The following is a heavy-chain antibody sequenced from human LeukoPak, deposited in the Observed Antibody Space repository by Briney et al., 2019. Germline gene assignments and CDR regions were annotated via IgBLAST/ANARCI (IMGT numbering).Heavy chain of an antibody. D-gene: IGHD2-15*01. Sequence: GGSLRLSCGASGFTFDDYWMSWVRQAPGQGLEWVANINQDGSEKYYLDSAKGRFTISRDNSKNTLYLQMNSLRAEDTAVYYCAKDWGYCSGGSCFFPFDYWGQGTLVTVSS. V-gene: IGHV3-7*01. CDR1: GFTFDDYW. J-gene: IGHJ4*02. CDR2: INQDGSEK. CDR3: AKDWGYCSGGSCFFPFDY.